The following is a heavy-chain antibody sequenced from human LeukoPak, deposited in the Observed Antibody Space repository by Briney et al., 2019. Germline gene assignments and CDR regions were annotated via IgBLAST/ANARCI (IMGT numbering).Heavy chain of an antibody. J-gene: IGHJ6*03. CDR1: DGSISSYY. V-gene: IGHV4-4*07. D-gene: IGHD6-19*01. Sequence: SETLSLTCTVSDGSISSYYWSWIRQPAGKGLEWIGRIYGSGSTRYNPSLKSRVTISVDTSKNQFSLKLSSVTAADTAVYYCARRVAVAGTWYMDVWGKGTTVTVSS. CDR3: ARRVAVAGTWYMDV. CDR2: IYGSGST.